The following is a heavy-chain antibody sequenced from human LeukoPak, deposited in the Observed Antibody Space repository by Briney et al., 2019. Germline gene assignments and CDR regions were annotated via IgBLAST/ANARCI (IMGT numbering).Heavy chain of an antibody. V-gene: IGHV1-2*02. D-gene: IGHD3-3*01. J-gene: IGHJ4*02. CDR2: ISPDSGGT. Sequence: ASVKVSCKASGYTFTGYYIHWVRQAPGQGPEWMGWISPDSGGTNYAQKFQGGVSMTGDSSISTAYMELSGLRSDDTAVYYCARDSIRGVRLLDYWGQGTLVTVSS. CDR3: ARDSIRGVRLLDY. CDR1: GYTFTGYY.